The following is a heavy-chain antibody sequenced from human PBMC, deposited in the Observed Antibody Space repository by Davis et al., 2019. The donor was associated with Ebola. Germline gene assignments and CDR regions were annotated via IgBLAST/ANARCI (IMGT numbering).Heavy chain of an antibody. D-gene: IGHD1-26*01. CDR2: IKSRFDGGTT. Sequence: WIRQAPGKGLEWVGRIKSRFDGGTTHYAARVRGRFTISRDDSRNTLYLQMNRLKTEDTALYYCTRGSGTYNWGLGTLVTVSS. J-gene: IGHJ4*02. V-gene: IGHV3-15*06. CDR3: TRGSGTYN.